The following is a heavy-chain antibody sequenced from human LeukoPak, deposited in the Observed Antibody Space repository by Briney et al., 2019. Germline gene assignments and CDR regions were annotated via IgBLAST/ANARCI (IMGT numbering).Heavy chain of an antibody. CDR3: ARSWRGFDY. J-gene: IGHJ4*02. CDR2: TNLDGSST. D-gene: IGHD3-10*01. V-gene: IGHV3-74*01. Sequence: GGSLRLSCAASGFSFSSYWMHWVRQAPGKGLVWVSRTNLDGSSTAYADSVKGRFTISRDNAKNTLYLQMNSLRGEDTAVYYCARSWRGFDYWGQGTLVTVSS. CDR1: GFSFSSYW.